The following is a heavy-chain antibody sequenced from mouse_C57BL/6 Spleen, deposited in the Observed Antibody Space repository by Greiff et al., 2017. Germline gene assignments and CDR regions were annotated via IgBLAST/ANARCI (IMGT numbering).Heavy chain of an antibody. J-gene: IGHJ2*01. V-gene: IGHV1-55*01. D-gene: IGHD1-1*01. CDR3: AAGRDSTVAFYY. Sequence: QVQLQQPGAELVKPGASVKMSCKASGYTFTSYWITWVKQRPGQGLEWIGNIYPGSGSTNYNEKFKSKATLTVDKSSSTAYMQLSSLTSEDSAVSYCAAGRDSTVAFYYWGQGTTLTVSS. CDR1: GYTFTSYW. CDR2: IYPGSGST.